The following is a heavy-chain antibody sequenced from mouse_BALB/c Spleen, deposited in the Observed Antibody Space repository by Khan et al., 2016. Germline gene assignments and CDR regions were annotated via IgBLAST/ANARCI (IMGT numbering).Heavy chain of an antibody. CDR3: ARSDAYDY. CDR1: GYTFTDYY. J-gene: IGHJ2*01. V-gene: IGHV1-84*02. CDR2: IYPGSGNT. Sequence: QVQLKQSGPELVKPGASVKISCKASGYTFTDYYINWVKQKPGQGLEWIGGIYPGSGNTNYNEKFKGKATLTVDTSSSTAYMQLSSLTSEDTAVYFWARSDAYDYWGKRTTPPVCS.